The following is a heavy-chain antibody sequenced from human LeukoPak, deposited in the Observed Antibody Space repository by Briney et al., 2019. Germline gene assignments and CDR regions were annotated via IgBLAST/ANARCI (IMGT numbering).Heavy chain of an antibody. CDR3: ARLYGGHFQH. D-gene: IGHD4-23*01. Sequence: SETLSLTCTVSGGSISSSSYYWGWIRQAPGKGLEWIGSIYYSGSTNYNPSLKSRVTISVDTSKNQFSLKLSSVTAADTAVYYCARLYGGHFQHWGQGTLVTVSS. CDR2: IYYSGST. J-gene: IGHJ1*01. CDR1: GGSISSSSYY. V-gene: IGHV4-39*07.